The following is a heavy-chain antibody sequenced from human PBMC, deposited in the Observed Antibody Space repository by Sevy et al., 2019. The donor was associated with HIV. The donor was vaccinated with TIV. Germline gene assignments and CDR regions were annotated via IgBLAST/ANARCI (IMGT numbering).Heavy chain of an antibody. CDR1: GFTFSSYA. CDR2: ISYDGSNK. V-gene: IGHV3-30*04. Sequence: GWSLRLSCAASGFTFSSYAMHWVRQAPGKGLEWVAVISYDGSNKYYADSVKGRFTISRDNSKNTLYLQMNSLRAEDTAVYYCARARTDYGDYVSDYWGQGTLVTVSS. J-gene: IGHJ4*02. D-gene: IGHD4-17*01. CDR3: ARARTDYGDYVSDY.